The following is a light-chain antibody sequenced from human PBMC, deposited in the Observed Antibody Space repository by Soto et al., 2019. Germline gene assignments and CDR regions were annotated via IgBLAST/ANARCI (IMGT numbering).Light chain of an antibody. J-gene: IGKJ4*01. CDR3: QQHNSVPLT. V-gene: IGKV1-33*01. CDR1: QDIRNY. CDR2: DTS. Sequence: DLEMTQSPSSLSASVGDRVIITCQASQDIRNYLNWYQEKPGRAPKLLIYDTSNLQAGVPSRFSGSGSGTDFTFTITSLQPEDIATYYCQQHNSVPLTFGGGTKVEIK.